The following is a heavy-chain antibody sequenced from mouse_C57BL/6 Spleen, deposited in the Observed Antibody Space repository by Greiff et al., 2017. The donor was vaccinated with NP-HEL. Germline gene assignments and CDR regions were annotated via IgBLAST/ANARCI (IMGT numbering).Heavy chain of an antibody. Sequence: EVQGVESGGDLVKPGGSLKLSCAASGFTFSSYGMSWVRQTPDKRLEWVATISSGGSYTYYPDSVKGRFTISRDNAKNTLYLQMSSLKSEDTAMYYCARHEGLRRNAMDYWGQGTSVTVSS. V-gene: IGHV5-6*01. CDR2: ISSGGSYT. J-gene: IGHJ4*01. CDR3: ARHEGLRRNAMDY. D-gene: IGHD2-4*01. CDR1: GFTFSSYG.